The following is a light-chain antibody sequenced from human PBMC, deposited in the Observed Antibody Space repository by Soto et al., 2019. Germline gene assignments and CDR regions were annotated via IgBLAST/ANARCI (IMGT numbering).Light chain of an antibody. J-gene: IGLJ2*01. CDR3: SSYAGTYTLV. CDR2: DVT. V-gene: IGLV2-11*01. CDR1: SSDVGGYTY. Sequence: QSVLTQPRSVSGSPGQSVTISCTGTSSDVGGYTYVSWFQHHPGTAPRLIISDVTRRPSGVPDRFSGSKSGNTASLTISGLQGEDEADYYCSSYAGTYTLVFGGGTKVTVL.